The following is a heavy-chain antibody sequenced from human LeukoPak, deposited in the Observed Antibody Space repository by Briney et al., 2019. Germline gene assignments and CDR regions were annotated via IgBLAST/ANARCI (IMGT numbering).Heavy chain of an antibody. D-gene: IGHD2-15*01. CDR1: AFTFSTYG. V-gene: IGHV3-30*02. Sequence: PGRSLRLSCAASAFTFSTYGMHWVRQAPGKGLEWVAFIRYDGDSKYHADSVKGRFTISRDNSKNTLYLQMNSLRAEDTAVYNCARGTSVDREWYYYMDVWGKGTTVTVSS. CDR2: IRYDGDSK. J-gene: IGHJ6*03. CDR3: ARGTSVDREWYYYMDV.